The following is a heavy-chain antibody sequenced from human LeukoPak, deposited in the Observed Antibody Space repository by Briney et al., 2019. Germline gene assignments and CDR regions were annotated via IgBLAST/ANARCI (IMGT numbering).Heavy chain of an antibody. V-gene: IGHV4-4*07. D-gene: IGHD4-11*01. CDR3: ARAPLATVIHYFDY. CDR1: GGSISSYY. CDR2: IHTSGST. J-gene: IGHJ4*02. Sequence: PSETLSLTCTVSGGSISSYYWSWIRLPAGKGLEWIGRIHTSGSTNYNPSLKSRVTISVDKSKNQFSLKLSSVTAADTAVYYCARAPLATVIHYFDYWGQGTLVTVSS.